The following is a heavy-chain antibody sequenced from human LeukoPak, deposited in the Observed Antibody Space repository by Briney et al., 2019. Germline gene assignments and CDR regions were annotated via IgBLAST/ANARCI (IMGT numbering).Heavy chain of an antibody. D-gene: IGHD2-15*01. CDR1: GFNMSDYW. J-gene: IGHJ5*01. CDR3: ARDIDWLDC. V-gene: IGHV3-7*01. Sequence: GGSLRLSCIASGFNMSDYWMSWVRQAQGKGLEWVANIKQDGSEIYSGDSLKGRFTISRDNAKNSLYLQMNSLRGEDTAVYYCARDIDWLDCWGQGTLVTVSS. CDR2: IKQDGSEI.